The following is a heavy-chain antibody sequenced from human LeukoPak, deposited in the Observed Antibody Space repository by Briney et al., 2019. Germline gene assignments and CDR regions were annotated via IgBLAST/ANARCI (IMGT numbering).Heavy chain of an antibody. J-gene: IGHJ4*02. V-gene: IGHV1-18*01. D-gene: IGHD3-10*01. CDR1: GSTFSDYG. CDR2: ISAYNDVT. CDR3: ARPGSFESETYDY. Sequence: ASVKVSCKASGSTFSDYGISWVRQAPGQGLEWMGWISAYNDVTNYAQKFQGRVTFTTDTFTSTAYMELGGLRSDDTAVYYCARPGSFESETYDYWGQGTLVTVSS.